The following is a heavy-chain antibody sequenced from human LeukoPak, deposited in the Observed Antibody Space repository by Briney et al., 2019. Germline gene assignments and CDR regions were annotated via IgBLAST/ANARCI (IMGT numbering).Heavy chain of an antibody. D-gene: IGHD1-26*01. V-gene: IGHV3-21*01. CDR3: ARDREGAQADAFDI. CDR1: GFTFSSYS. J-gene: IGHJ3*02. CDR2: ISSSSSYI. Sequence: GGSLRLSCAASGFTFSSYSMNWVRQAPGKGLEWVSSISSSSSYIYYADSVKGRFTISRDNAKNSLYLQMNSLRAEDTAVYYCARDREGAQADAFDIWGQGTMVTVSS.